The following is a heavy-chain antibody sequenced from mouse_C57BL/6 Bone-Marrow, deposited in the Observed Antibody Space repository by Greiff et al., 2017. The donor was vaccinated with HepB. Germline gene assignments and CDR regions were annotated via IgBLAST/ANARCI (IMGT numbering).Heavy chain of an antibody. Sequence: EVKLQESGGGLVQPGGSMKLSCVASGFTFSNYWMNWVRQSPEKGLEWVAQIRLKSDNYATHYAESVKGRFTISRDDSKSSVYPQMNNLRAEDTGIYYCTGGGFIRAMDYWGQGTSVTVSS. J-gene: IGHJ4*01. CDR3: TGGGFIRAMDY. D-gene: IGHD1-1*01. V-gene: IGHV6-3*01. CDR2: IRLKSDNYAT. CDR1: GFTFSNYW.